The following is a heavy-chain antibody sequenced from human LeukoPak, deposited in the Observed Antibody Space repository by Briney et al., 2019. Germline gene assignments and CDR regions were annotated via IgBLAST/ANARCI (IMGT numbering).Heavy chain of an antibody. Sequence: ASQTLSLTCTVSGGSISSGSYYWSWIRQPAGKGLEWIGRIYTSGSTNYNPSLKSRVNISVDTSKNQFSLKLSSVTAADTAVYYCARGGVWNLAPLWGQGTLVTVSS. CDR1: GGSISSGSYY. D-gene: IGHD2-8*02. J-gene: IGHJ4*02. CDR2: IYTSGST. CDR3: ARGGVWNLAPL. V-gene: IGHV4-61*02.